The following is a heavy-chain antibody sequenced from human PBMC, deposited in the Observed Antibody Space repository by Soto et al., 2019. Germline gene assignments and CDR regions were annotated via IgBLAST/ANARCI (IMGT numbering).Heavy chain of an antibody. J-gene: IGHJ6*02. CDR2: ISTAGDT. D-gene: IGHD3-16*01. CDR1: GFGFNGYD. V-gene: IGHV3-13*01. Sequence: EVQLVESGGGLVQPGGSLRLSCAASGFGFNGYDMHWVRQAPGKNLEWVAAISTAGDTYYLGSVKGRFTISREDAKNSLSLQMNSLRVGDTAVYYCARGGDRFDGMDVWGQGTTVTASS. CDR3: ARGGDRFDGMDV.